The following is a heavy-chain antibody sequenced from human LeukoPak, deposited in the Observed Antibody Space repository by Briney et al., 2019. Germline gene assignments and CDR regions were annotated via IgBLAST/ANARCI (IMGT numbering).Heavy chain of an antibody. J-gene: IGHJ3*02. V-gene: IGHV4-61*02. CDR3: ARVSPHYYDSSGPNDAFDI. CDR2: IYTSGST. CDR1: GGSISSGSYY. D-gene: IGHD3-22*01. Sequence: SETLSLTCTVSGGSISSGSYYWSWIRQPAGKGLEWIGRIYTSGSTNYNPSLKSRVTISVDTSKNQFSLKLSSVTAADTAVYYCARVSPHYYDSSGPNDAFDIWGRGTMVTVSS.